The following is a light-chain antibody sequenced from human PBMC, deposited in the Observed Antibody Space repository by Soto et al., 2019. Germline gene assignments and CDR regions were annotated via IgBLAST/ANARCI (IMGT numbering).Light chain of an antibody. CDR1: SIDVGNYNL. CDR3: CSYAGDSTPYV. J-gene: IGLJ1*01. CDR2: EVS. Sequence: QSVLAQPASVSGSPGLSITISCTGTSIDVGNYNLVSWYQQHPGKAPKLMIYEVSKRPSGVSNRFSGSKSGNTAPLTISGLQAEDEADYYCCSYAGDSTPYVFGTGTKVTVL. V-gene: IGLV2-23*02.